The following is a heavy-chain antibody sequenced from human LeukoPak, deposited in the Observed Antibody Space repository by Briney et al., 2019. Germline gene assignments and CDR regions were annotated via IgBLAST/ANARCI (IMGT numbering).Heavy chain of an antibody. CDR3: ARLGEWELRD. J-gene: IGHJ4*02. D-gene: IGHD1-26*01. V-gene: IGHV4-59*08. CDR1: GGSISSYY. Sequence: PSETLSLTCTVSGGSISSYYWSWIRQPPGKGLEWIGYIYYSGSTNYNPSLKSRVTISVDTSKNQFSLKLSSVTAADTAVYYCARLGEWELRDWGQGTLVTVSS. CDR2: IYYSGST.